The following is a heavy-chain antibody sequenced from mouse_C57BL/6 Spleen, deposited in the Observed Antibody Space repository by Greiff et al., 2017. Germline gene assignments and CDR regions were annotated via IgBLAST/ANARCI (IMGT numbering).Heavy chain of an antibody. V-gene: IGHV1-15*01. J-gene: IGHJ1*03. CDR2: IDPETGGT. CDR3: TRITTVEGLDWYFDD. CDR1: GYTFTDYE. D-gene: IGHD1-1*01. Sequence: QVQLQQPGAELVKPGASVKLSCKASGYTFTDYEMHWVKQTPVHGLEWIGAIDPETGGTAYNQKFKGKAILTADNSSSTAYMELRSLTSEDSAVYYGTRITTVEGLDWYFDDWGKGTTVTVSS.